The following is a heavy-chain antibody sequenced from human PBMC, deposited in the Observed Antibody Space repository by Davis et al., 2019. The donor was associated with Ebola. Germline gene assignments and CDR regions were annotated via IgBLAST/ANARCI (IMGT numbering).Heavy chain of an antibody. CDR1: GYTFTSYG. J-gene: IGHJ4*02. D-gene: IGHD6-13*01. CDR3: ARDRGLIAAVVTKDY. Sequence: ASVQVSCKASGYTFTSYGISWVRQAPAQGLEWMGWYSAYNGNTNYAQKLQGRVTMTTDTSTSTAYMELRSLRSDDTAVYYCARDRGLIAAVVTKDYWGQGTLVTVSS. V-gene: IGHV1-18*01. CDR2: YSAYNGNT.